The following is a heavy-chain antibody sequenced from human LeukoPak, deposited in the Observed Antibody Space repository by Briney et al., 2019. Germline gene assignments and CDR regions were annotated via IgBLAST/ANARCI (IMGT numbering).Heavy chain of an antibody. CDR1: GGSISSGGYY. J-gene: IGHJ4*02. V-gene: IGHV4-31*03. CDR2: IYYSGST. Sequence: SETLSLTCTVSGGSISSGGYYWSWIRQHPGKRLEWNGYIYYSGSTYYNPSLKSRVTISVDTSKNQFSLKLSSVTAADTAVYYCARDKEGDYGSSHFDYWGQGTLVTVSS. CDR3: ARDKEGDYGSSHFDY. D-gene: IGHD4-17*01.